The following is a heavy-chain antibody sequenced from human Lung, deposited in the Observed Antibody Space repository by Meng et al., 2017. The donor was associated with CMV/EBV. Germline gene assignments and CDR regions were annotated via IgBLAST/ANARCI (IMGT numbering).Heavy chain of an antibody. CDR3: ARDRGRYDMDV. J-gene: IGHJ6*02. V-gene: IGHV3-7*01. Sequence: GXSXKISCAASGFTFSSYWMSWVRQAPGKGLEWVANIKQDGSEKYYVDSVKSRFTISRDNAKNSLYLQMNSLRAEDRSVYYCARDRGRYDMDVWGQGTTVTVSS. CDR2: IKQDGSEK. CDR1: GFTFSSYW.